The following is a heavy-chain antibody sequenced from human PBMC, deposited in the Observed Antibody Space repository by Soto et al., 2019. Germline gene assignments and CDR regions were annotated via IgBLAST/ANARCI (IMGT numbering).Heavy chain of an antibody. CDR3: ARDRARGHWFDP. Sequence: QVQLQESGPGLVKPSQTLSLTCTVSGGSISSGGYYWSWIRQHPGKGLEWIGYIYYSGSTYYNPSLKSRVTVSVDTSKNQFSLKLSSVTAADTAVYYCARDRARGHWFDPWGQGTLVTVSS. CDR1: GGSISSGGYY. D-gene: IGHD3-16*01. J-gene: IGHJ5*02. V-gene: IGHV4-31*03. CDR2: IYYSGST.